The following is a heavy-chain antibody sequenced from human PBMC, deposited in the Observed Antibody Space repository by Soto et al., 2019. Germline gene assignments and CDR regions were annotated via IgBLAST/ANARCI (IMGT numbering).Heavy chain of an antibody. Sequence: ETLSLTCTVSGGSISSYYWSWIRQPPGKALEWLARIDWDDEKSYSTSLKSRLTISKDTSKSQVVLTMTNMDPVDTATYYCARTPAYFDWLFRFDYWGQGTLVTVSS. CDR3: ARTPAYFDWLFRFDY. J-gene: IGHJ4*02. CDR2: IDWDDEK. D-gene: IGHD3-9*01. V-gene: IGHV2-26*01. CDR1: GGSISSYYW.